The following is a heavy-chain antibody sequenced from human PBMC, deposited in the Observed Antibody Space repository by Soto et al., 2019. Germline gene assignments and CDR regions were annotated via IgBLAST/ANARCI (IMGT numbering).Heavy chain of an antibody. J-gene: IGHJ6*02. CDR2: IYHSGST. V-gene: IGHV4-4*02. D-gene: IGHD3-10*01. CDR1: GGCISSSNW. CDR3: ASHGILLWFGESKGAYGMDV. Sequence: PSETRCLTCAVAGGCISSSNWWSWGRQPPGKGLEWIGEIYHSGSTNSNPSLKSRVTISVDKSKNQFSLKLSSVTAADTAVYYCASHGILLWFGESKGAYGMDVWGQGTTVT.